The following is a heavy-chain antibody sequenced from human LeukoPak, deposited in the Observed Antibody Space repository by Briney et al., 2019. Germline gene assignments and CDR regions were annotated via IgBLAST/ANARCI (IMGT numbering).Heavy chain of an antibody. J-gene: IGHJ4*02. CDR2: TLYSVTT. CDR1: GGSFSGGNYY. Sequence: SETLSLTCTVSGGSFSGGNYYWGWIRQPPGKGLEWIGSTLYSVTTYFNPSLKSRVTISVDTSKNQFSLRLSSVTAQDTVVYYCARSTLVVTPVHWGQGTLVTVSS. CDR3: ARSTLVVTPVH. D-gene: IGHD4-23*01. V-gene: IGHV4-39*01.